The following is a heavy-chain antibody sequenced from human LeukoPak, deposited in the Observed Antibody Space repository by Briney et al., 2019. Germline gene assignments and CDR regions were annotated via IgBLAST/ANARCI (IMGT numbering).Heavy chain of an antibody. CDR2: IYYSGST. CDR3: ARDRLQLQS. J-gene: IGHJ5*02. Sequence: PSETLSLTCTVSGGSISSSSYYWGWIRQPPGKGLEWIGSIYYSGSTYYNPSLKSRVTISVDTSKNQFSLKLSSVTAADTAVYYCARDRLQLQSWGQGTLVTVSS. CDR1: GGSISSSSYY. D-gene: IGHD1-1*01. V-gene: IGHV4-39*07.